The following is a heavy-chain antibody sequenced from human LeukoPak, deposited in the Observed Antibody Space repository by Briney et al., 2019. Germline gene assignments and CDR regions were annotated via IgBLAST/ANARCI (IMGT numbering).Heavy chain of an antibody. CDR1: GYTFTNFD. J-gene: IGHJ4*02. CDR2: MNPNSGNT. CDR3: ARGTRTSDF. V-gene: IGHV1-8*01. Sequence: ASVKVSCKASGYTFTNFDINWVRQAPGQGLEWMGWMNPNSGNTAYAQKFQGRVTMTRNTSITTAYMELISLRSEDTAVYYCARGTRTSDFWGQGTLVTVSS.